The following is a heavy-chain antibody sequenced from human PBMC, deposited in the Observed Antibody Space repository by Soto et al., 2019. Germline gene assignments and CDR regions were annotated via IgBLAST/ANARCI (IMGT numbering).Heavy chain of an antibody. CDR1: GLTFSSYA. J-gene: IGHJ4*02. D-gene: IGHD3-10*01. V-gene: IGHV3-23*01. CDR2: IGGDGGTT. CDR3: AKSMTSVLRYFDY. Sequence: GGSLRLSCTASGLTFSSYAKSWGRQPPGKGLEWVAGIGGDGGTTFYSDSVKGRFTTSRDNSKYTVHLQMNSLRAEDTAVYFCAKSMTSVLRYFDYWGQGTQVTVSS.